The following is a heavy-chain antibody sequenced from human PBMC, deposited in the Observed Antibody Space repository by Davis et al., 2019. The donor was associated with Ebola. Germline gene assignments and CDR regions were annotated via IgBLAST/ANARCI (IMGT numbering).Heavy chain of an antibody. CDR1: GGTFSSYA. Sequence: AASVKVSCKASGGTFSSYAISWVRQAPGQGLEWMGGIIPIFGTANYAQKFQGRVTITADKSTSTAYMELSSLRSEDTAVYYCARGHKIAAAGAYYYYGMDVWGQGTTVTVSS. CDR2: IIPIFGTA. CDR3: ARGHKIAAAGAYYYYGMDV. J-gene: IGHJ6*02. D-gene: IGHD6-13*01. V-gene: IGHV1-69*06.